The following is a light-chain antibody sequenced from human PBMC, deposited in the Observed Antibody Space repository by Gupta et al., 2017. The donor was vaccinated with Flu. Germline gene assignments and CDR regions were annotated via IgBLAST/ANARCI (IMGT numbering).Light chain of an antibody. CDR2: SDD. CDR3: SAWDGSLRGHV. Sequence: QSVLTQPASASGTPGQRVTISCSGSRSNIGGNIVNWYQQLPGTAPKLLIYSDDQRPSGVPDRFSGSKPGTSASLAISGLQSEDEADYDCSAWDGSLRGHVFGGGTKLT. J-gene: IGLJ3*02. V-gene: IGLV1-44*01. CDR1: RSNIGGNI.